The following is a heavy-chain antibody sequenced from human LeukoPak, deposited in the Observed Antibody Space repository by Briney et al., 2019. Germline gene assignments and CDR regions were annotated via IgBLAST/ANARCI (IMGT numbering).Heavy chain of an antibody. J-gene: IGHJ4*02. CDR1: GFTFSSYS. D-gene: IGHD5-18*01. CDR2: ISSSSSYI. CDR3: ARERAVDTAMAN. V-gene: IGHV3-21*01. Sequence: PGGSLRLSCAASGFTFSSYSMNWVRQAPGKGLEWVSSISSSSSYIYYADSVKGRFTISRDNDKNSLYLQMNSLRAEDTAVYYCARERAVDTAMANWGQGTLVTVSS.